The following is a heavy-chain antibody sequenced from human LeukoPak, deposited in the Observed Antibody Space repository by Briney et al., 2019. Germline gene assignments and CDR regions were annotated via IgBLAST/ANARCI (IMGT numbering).Heavy chain of an antibody. CDR1: GGSISSGDYY. D-gene: IGHD3-9*01. CDR2: IHYSGST. Sequence: PSQTLSLTCTVSGGSISSGDYYWSWIRQPPGKGLEWIGYIHYSGSTYYNPSLKSRVTISVDTSKNQFSLKLSSVTAADTAVYYCASTNYDILTGYYHPCYFDYWGQGTLVTVSS. J-gene: IGHJ4*02. V-gene: IGHV4-30-4*01. CDR3: ASTNYDILTGYYHPCYFDY.